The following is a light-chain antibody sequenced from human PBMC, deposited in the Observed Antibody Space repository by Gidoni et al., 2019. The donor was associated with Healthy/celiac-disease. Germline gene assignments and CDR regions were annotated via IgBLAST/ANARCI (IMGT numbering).Light chain of an antibody. J-gene: IGKJ3*01. V-gene: IGKV3-11*01. Sequence: EIALTQSPATLSLSPGARATLSCRASQSVSSYLAWYQQKPGQAPRLLIYDASNRATGIPARCSGSGSGTDFTLTISSLEPEDFAVYYCQQRSNSFTFGPGTKVDIK. CDR3: QQRSNSFT. CDR1: QSVSSY. CDR2: DAS.